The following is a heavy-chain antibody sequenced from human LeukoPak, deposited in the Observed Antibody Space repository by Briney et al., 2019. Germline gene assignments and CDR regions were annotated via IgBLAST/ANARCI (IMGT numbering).Heavy chain of an antibody. CDR1: GLTFTNYW. Sequence: GGSLRLSCAASGLTFTNYWMYWVRQAPGQGLVWVSRINIDADSISYADSVKGRFTISRDNAKNTLYLQMNSLRGEDTAVYYWARGPEREHIDYWGQGTLVTVSS. V-gene: IGHV3-74*01. CDR2: INIDADSI. CDR3: ARGPEREHIDY. J-gene: IGHJ4*02. D-gene: IGHD1-26*01.